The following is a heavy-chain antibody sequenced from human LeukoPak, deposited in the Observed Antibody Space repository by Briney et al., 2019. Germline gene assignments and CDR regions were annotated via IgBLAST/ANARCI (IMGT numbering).Heavy chain of an antibody. CDR1: GYSFTSYC. D-gene: IGHD2-2*01. Sequence: GESLKISCKGSGYSFTSYCIGWVRQMPGKGLEWMGIIYPGDSDTRYSPSFQGQVTISADKSISTAYLQWTSLKASDTAMYYCASKRGSCSSNSCSPYYFDYWGQGTLVSVSS. CDR3: ASKRGSCSSNSCSPYYFDY. V-gene: IGHV5-51*01. CDR2: IYPGDSDT. J-gene: IGHJ4*02.